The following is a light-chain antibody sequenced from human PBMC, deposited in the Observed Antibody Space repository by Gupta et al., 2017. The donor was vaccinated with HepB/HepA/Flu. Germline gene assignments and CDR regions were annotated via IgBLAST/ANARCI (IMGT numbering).Light chain of an antibody. J-gene: IGLJ2*01. CDR3: CSSAGTYSVI. V-gene: IGLV2-11*01. CDR2: DVT. Sequence: SALTQPRSVSRSPGQPVAISCTGTSSDVGGYDYVSWFQHHPGEAPKLMIYDVTKRPSGVPDRFSGSKSGNTASLTISGLQSEDEADYYCCSSAGTYSVIFGGGTKLTVL. CDR1: SSDVGGYDY.